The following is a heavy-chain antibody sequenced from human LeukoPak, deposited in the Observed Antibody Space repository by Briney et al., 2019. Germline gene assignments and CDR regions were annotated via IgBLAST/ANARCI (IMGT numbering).Heavy chain of an antibody. V-gene: IGHV4-4*02. Sequence: SETLSLTCGVSGGSITTTNFWRWVRQPPGGGLEWIGEISLRGRTQYNPSLKSRVNISIDESENHLYLSLASVTAADTAVYYCSRESGPYCPFGHWGQGTLVAVTS. J-gene: IGHJ5*02. CDR2: ISLRGRT. D-gene: IGHD1-26*01. CDR1: GGSITTTNF. CDR3: SRESGPYCPFGH.